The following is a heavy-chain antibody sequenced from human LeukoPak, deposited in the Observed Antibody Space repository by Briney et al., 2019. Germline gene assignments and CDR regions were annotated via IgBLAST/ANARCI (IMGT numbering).Heavy chain of an antibody. D-gene: IGHD5-18*01. CDR3: ARIQGNSDWFDP. V-gene: IGHV3-53*01. Sequence: GGSLRLSCAASGFTVSSNYMSWVRQAPGKGLEWVSVIYSGGSTYYADSVKGRFTISRDNSKNTLYLQMNSLRAEDTAVYYCARIQGNSDWFDPWGQGTLVTVSS. CDR1: GFTVSSNY. J-gene: IGHJ5*02. CDR2: IYSGGST.